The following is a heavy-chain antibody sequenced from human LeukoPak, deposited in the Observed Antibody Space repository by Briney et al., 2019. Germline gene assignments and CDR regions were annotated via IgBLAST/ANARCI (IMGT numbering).Heavy chain of an antibody. CDR3: ARDWRGCFDY. D-gene: IGHD6-19*01. CDR1: GFTFSSYA. Sequence: PGGSLRLSCAASGFTFSSYAMNWVRQAPGKGLEWVSTVSGSGDSTYYTDSVKGRFTISRDNSKNTLYLQMNSLRAEDTAVYYCARDWRGCFDYWGQGTLVTVSS. J-gene: IGHJ4*02. CDR2: VSGSGDST. V-gene: IGHV3-23*01.